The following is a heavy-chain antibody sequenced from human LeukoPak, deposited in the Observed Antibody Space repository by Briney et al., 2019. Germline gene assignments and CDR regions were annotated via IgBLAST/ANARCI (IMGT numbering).Heavy chain of an antibody. CDR3: ARADYVWGSYPPTFDY. CDR1: GFTVSSHG. D-gene: IGHD3-16*02. CDR2: IWYDGSNK. V-gene: IGHV3-33*01. J-gene: IGHJ4*02. Sequence: GRSLRLSWAASGFTVSSHGMHWVRQAARKGMGWVAAIWYDGSNKYYADSVKGRFTISRDNTKNALYLQMNSLRAEDTAVYYSARADYVWGSYPPTFDYWGQGTLVTVSS.